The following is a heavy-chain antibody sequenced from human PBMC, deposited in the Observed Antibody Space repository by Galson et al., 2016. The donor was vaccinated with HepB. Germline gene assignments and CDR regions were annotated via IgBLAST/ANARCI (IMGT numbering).Heavy chain of an antibody. D-gene: IGHD3-9*01. Sequence: SETLSLTCSVSGASISSSTYYWGWIRQPPGKGLEWIGSIYYSGTAYYNPSLRSRVTISVDTSKNQFSLKVISVTAADTAVYFCARSFYDILTGYHNAFDIWGQGTVVAVSS. CDR2: IYYSGTA. CDR3: ARSFYDILTGYHNAFDI. J-gene: IGHJ3*02. V-gene: IGHV4-39*01. CDR1: GASISSSTYY.